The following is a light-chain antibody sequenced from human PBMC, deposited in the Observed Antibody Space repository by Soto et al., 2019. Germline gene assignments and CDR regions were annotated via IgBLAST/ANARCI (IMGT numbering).Light chain of an antibody. V-gene: IGKV3-20*01. Sequence: DIVLTHSPGTLSLSPGERATLSGRSSQSVSNNYLAWYQQKPGQAPRLLIYGASSRATGIPDRFTGSGSGTAFTLTIIRLEPEDFALYYCQHYGSSPPWTFGQGTKVDIK. CDR2: GAS. J-gene: IGKJ1*01. CDR1: QSVSNNY. CDR3: QHYGSSPPWT.